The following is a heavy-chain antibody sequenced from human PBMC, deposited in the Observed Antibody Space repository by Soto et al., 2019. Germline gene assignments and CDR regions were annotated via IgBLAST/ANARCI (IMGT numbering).Heavy chain of an antibody. CDR2: IYPCDSCT. Sequence: GESLEISCRGSGYSLTTYCIGCVRQMPGKGLEWMGCIYPCDSCTRYSPSFQGHVTISADKSSSTAYLRWSSLKASDTAMYYCERCERAARPCYYYGMDAWGQGTTVTVSS. CDR3: ERCERAARPCYYYGMDA. V-gene: IGHV5-51*01. CDR1: GYSLTTYC. D-gene: IGHD6-6*01. J-gene: IGHJ6*02.